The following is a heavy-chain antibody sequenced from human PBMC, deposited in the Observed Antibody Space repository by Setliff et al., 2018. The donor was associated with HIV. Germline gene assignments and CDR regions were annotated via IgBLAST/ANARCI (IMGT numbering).Heavy chain of an antibody. CDR3: AKSLLVAGNDY. CDR2: ISSGGEIM. Sequence: PSETLSLSCAASGFTFSSYSMNWVRQAPGKGLEWVSAISSGGEIMFYVDSVKGRFTISRDNSKNTLYLQMISLRADYTAVYYCAKSLLVAGNDYWGQGTLVTVSS. J-gene: IGHJ4*02. V-gene: IGHV3-23*02. D-gene: IGHD2-8*02. CDR1: GFTFSSYS.